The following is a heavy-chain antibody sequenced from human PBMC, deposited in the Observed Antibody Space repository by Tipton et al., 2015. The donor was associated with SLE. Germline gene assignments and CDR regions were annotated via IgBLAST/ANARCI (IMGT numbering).Heavy chain of an antibody. CDR1: GGSISSSSYY. V-gene: IGHV4-39*07. CDR3: ARGPTVTTGAFDI. J-gene: IGHJ3*02. D-gene: IGHD4-17*01. Sequence: TLSLTCTVSGGSISSSSYYWGWIRQPPGKGLEWIGEINHSESTNYNPSLKSRVTISVDTSKNQFSLKLSSVTAADTAVYYCARGPTVTTGAFDIWGQGTMVTVSS. CDR2: INHSEST.